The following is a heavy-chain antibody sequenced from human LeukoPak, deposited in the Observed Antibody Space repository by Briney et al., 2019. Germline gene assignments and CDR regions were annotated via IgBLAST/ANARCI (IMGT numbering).Heavy chain of an antibody. D-gene: IGHD6-19*01. Sequence: SETLSLTCAVYGGSFSGYYWSWIRQPPGKGLEWIGEINHSGSTNYNPSLKSRVTISVDTSKNQFSLKLSSVTAADTAVYYCARPKAGYSSTDAFDVWGQGTMVTISP. V-gene: IGHV4-34*01. J-gene: IGHJ3*01. CDR1: GGSFSGYY. CDR2: INHSGST. CDR3: ARPKAGYSSTDAFDV.